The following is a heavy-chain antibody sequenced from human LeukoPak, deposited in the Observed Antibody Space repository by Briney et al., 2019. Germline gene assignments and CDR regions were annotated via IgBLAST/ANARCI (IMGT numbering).Heavy chain of an antibody. CDR3: ARELLDGYKPACYFDY. Sequence: SVEVSCKASGGTFSSYAISWVRQAPGQGLEWMGGIIPIFGTANYAQKFQGRVTITADESTSTAYMELSSLRSEDTAVYYCARELLDGYKPACYFDYWGQGTLVTVSS. CDR2: IIPIFGTA. CDR1: GGTFSSYA. J-gene: IGHJ4*02. V-gene: IGHV1-69*13. D-gene: IGHD5-24*01.